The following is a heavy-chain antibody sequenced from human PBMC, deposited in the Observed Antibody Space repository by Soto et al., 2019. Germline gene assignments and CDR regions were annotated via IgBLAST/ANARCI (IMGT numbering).Heavy chain of an antibody. Sequence: GSLRLSCAASGFTFSSYAMSWVRQAPGKGLEWLAGITFRGDNTYYADSVKGRFTLSRDNSRNRLDLQMNSLKVEDTALYYCAKLGTMGVFDNWGQGTLVTVSS. CDR3: AKLGTMGVFDN. V-gene: IGHV3-23*01. D-gene: IGHD1-26*01. CDR2: ITFRGDNT. J-gene: IGHJ4*02. CDR1: GFTFSSYA.